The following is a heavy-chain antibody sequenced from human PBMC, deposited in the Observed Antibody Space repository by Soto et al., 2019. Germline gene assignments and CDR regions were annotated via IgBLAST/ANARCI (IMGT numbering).Heavy chain of an antibody. D-gene: IGHD6-19*01. Sequence: PGGSLRLSCAASGVTFSSYAMSWVRQAPGKGLEWVSAISGSGGSTYYADSVKGRFTISRDNSKNTLYLQMNSLRAEDTAVYYCAKDSGRIAVAGPEYYFDYWGQGTLVTVSS. CDR2: ISGSGGST. V-gene: IGHV3-23*01. CDR3: AKDSGRIAVAGPEYYFDY. J-gene: IGHJ4*02. CDR1: GVTFSSYA.